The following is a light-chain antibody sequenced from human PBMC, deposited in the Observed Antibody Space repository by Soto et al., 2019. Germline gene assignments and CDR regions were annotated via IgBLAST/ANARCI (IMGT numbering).Light chain of an antibody. CDR2: EGS. CDR1: SSDVVSYNL. V-gene: IGLV2-23*01. J-gene: IGLJ1*01. Sequence: QPVLTQPASVSGSPGQSITISCTGTSSDVVSYNLVSWYQQHPGKAPKLRIYEGSKRPSGVSNRFSGSKSGNTASLTISGLQAEDAADYYCCSYAGSSTFVFGPGTKLTLL. CDR3: CSYAGSSTFV.